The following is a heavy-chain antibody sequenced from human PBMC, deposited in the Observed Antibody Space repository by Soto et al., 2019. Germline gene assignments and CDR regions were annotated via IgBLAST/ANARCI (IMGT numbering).Heavy chain of an antibody. Sequence: GGSLRLSCAASGFTFSSYSMNWVRQAPGKGLEWVSSISSSSSYIYYADSVKGRFTISRDNAKNSLYLQMNSLRAEDTAVYYCARGPSFVDFCFGYYRDTDDSFDYWCPGTLVTLSS. CDR3: ARGPSFVDFCFGYYRDTDDSFDY. CDR1: GFTFSSYS. J-gene: IGHJ4*02. D-gene: IGHD3-3*01. CDR2: ISSSSSYI. V-gene: IGHV3-21*01.